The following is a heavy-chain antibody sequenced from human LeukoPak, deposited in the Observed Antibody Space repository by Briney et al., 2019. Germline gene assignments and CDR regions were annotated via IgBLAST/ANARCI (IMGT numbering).Heavy chain of an antibody. D-gene: IGHD1-1*01. CDR2: ISYDGSNK. Sequence: PGGSLRLSCAASGFTFSSYAMHGVRQAPGKGLGWGAVISYDGSNKYYADSVKGRFTISRDNSKNTLYLQMNSLRAEDTAVYYCASLEEFGDYFDYWGQGTLVTVSS. CDR1: GFTFSSYA. J-gene: IGHJ4*02. CDR3: ASLEEFGDYFDY. V-gene: IGHV3-30-3*01.